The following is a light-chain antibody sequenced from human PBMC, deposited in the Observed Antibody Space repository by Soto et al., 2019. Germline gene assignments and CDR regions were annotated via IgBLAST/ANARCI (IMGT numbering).Light chain of an antibody. CDR1: SSDSGGYQY. Sequence: QSVLTQPASVSGSPGQSITISCTGVSSDSGGYQYVSWYQQHPGKAPKLLIYDVSNRPSGVSNRFSGSESGTTASLTISGLQADDSAYYFCSSFGISSRLEVFVPVTKVTV. V-gene: IGLV2-14*03. CDR2: DVS. J-gene: IGLJ1*01. CDR3: SSFGISSRLEV.